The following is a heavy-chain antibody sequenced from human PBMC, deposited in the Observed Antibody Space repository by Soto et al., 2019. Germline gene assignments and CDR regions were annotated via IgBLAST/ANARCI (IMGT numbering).Heavy chain of an antibody. CDR2: INPSGGGT. CDR1: GYTFTTYY. D-gene: IGHD6-13*01. J-gene: IGHJ4*02. V-gene: IGHV1-46*03. Sequence: QVQLVQSGAEVKKPGASVKVSCKASGYTFTTYYIHWVRQAPGQGLEWMGVINPSGGGTSYAQKFKDRVSMTRDASTTTVYMEVRSLTYEDTALYYCARDHVRAAGYSAFWGQGTLVTVSS. CDR3: ARDHVRAAGYSAF.